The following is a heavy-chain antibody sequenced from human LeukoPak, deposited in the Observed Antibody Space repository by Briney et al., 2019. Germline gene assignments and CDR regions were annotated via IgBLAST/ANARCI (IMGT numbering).Heavy chain of an antibody. D-gene: IGHD1-20*01. V-gene: IGHV4-4*07. J-gene: IGHJ5*02. CDR1: GGSIGPYY. CDR3: ARVRVLITGGFRGNWFDP. CDR2: IYTSGTA. Sequence: SETLSLTCIVSGGSIGPYYWSWIRQAAGKGPEWIGRIYTSGTADYNPALKGRVFLSVDTAKNQFSLKVTSVTAADTAVYYCARVRVLITGGFRGNWFDPWGQGTLVTVSS.